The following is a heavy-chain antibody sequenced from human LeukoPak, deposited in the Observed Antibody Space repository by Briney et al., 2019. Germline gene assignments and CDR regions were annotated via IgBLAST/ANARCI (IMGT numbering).Heavy chain of an antibody. CDR1: GASLNGHY. Sequence: PSETLSLTCAVYGASLNGHYWSWIRQPPGKGLEWIGEGSDVGGTKYNPSLKSRVTISADTSKNQFSLKLSSVTAADTAVYYCARDPSGWSGVGYFDYWGQGTLVTVSS. V-gene: IGHV4-34*01. CDR2: GSDVGGT. D-gene: IGHD6-19*01. J-gene: IGHJ4*02. CDR3: ARDPSGWSGVGYFDY.